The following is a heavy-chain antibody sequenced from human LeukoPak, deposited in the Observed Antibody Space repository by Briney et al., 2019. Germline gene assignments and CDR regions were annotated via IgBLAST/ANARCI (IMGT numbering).Heavy chain of an antibody. D-gene: IGHD3-22*01. J-gene: IGHJ6*02. CDR1: GFTFSDYA. CDR2: ISYDGSNK. V-gene: IGHV3-30*18. Sequence: GESLRLSCAASGFTFSDYAMYWVRQAPGKGLEWVAVISYDGSNKYYADSVKGRFTISRDNSKNTLYLQMNSLRAEDTAVYYCAKEGYYYDSSGYNYYYGMDVWGQGTTVTVSS. CDR3: AKEGYYYDSSGYNYYYGMDV.